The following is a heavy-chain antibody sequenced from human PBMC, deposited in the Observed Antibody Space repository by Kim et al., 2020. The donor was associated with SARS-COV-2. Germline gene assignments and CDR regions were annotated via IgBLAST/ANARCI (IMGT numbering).Heavy chain of an antibody. V-gene: IGHV5-10-1*01. CDR3: ARHGPGYSSEEDWFDP. Sequence: SFQGHVTISADKSISTAYLQWSSLKASDTAMYYCARHGPGYSSEEDWFDPWGQGTLVTVSS. D-gene: IGHD6-25*01. J-gene: IGHJ5*02.